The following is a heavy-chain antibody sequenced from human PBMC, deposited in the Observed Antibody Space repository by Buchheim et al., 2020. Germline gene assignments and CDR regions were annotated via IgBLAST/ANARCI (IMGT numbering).Heavy chain of an antibody. Sequence: QVQLVESGGGVVQPGRSLRLSCAASGFTFSSYAMHWVRQAPGKGLEWVAVIWYDGSNKYYADSVKGRFTISRDNSKNTLYLQMNSLRAEDTAVYYCARGGGIAVAGTLYWGQGTL. V-gene: IGHV3-33*08. J-gene: IGHJ4*02. CDR2: IWYDGSNK. CDR3: ARGGGIAVAGTLY. D-gene: IGHD6-19*01. CDR1: GFTFSSYA.